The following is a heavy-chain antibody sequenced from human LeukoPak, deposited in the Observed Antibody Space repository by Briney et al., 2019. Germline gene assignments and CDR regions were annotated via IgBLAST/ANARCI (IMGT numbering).Heavy chain of an antibody. CDR3: ARIGGYSYGLSSYYFDY. CDR2: IIPIFGTA. D-gene: IGHD5-18*01. CDR1: GYTFISYG. V-gene: IGHV1-69*05. Sequence: SVKVSCKASGYTFISYGISWVRQAPGQGLEWMGGIIPIFGTANYAQKFQGRVTITTDESTSTAYMELSSLRSEDTAVYYCARIGGYSYGLSSYYFDYWGQGTLVTVSS. J-gene: IGHJ4*02.